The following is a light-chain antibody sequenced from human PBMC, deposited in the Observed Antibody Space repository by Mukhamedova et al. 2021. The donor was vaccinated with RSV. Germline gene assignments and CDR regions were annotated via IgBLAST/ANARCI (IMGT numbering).Light chain of an antibody. Sequence: GEGATLSCRASQSVSSSYLAWYQQRPGQSPRLLIYGASSRATGIPDRFSGSESGTDFTLTISRLEPEDFAVYYCQQYGSSPRTF. CDR3: QQYGSSPRT. V-gene: IGKV3-20*01. J-gene: IGKJ1*01. CDR2: GAS. CDR1: QSVSSSY.